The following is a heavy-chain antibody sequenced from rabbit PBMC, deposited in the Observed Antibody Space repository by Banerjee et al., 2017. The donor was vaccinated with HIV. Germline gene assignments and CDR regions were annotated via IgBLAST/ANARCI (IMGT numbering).Heavy chain of an antibody. V-gene: IGHV1S45*01. J-gene: IGHJ4*01. CDR1: GFSFSNSYW. Sequence: QEQLEESGGDLVKPEGSLTLTCTASGFSFSNSYWICWVRQAPGKGLEWIACIDSSSGSAFYASWAKGRFTISKTSSTTVTLQMTSLTAADTATYSCARAGGFEKYFNLWGPGTLVT. CDR2: IDSSSGSA. D-gene: IGHD1-1*01. CDR3: ARAGGFEKYFNL.